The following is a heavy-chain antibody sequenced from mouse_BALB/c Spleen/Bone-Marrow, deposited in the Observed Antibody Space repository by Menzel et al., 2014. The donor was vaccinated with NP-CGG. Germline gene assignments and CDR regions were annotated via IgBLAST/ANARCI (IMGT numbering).Heavy chain of an antibody. CDR3: ARLDLFAC. Sequence: VQLQQSGAELVKPGASVKLSCTASGFNIKDTYMHWVKQRPEQGLEWIGRIDPANGNTKYDPKFQGKATITADTSSNTAYLHLSSLTSEDTAVFYCARLDLFACWGQGTLVTVSA. J-gene: IGHJ3*01. V-gene: IGHV14-3*02. CDR1: GFNIKDTY. CDR2: IDPANGNT.